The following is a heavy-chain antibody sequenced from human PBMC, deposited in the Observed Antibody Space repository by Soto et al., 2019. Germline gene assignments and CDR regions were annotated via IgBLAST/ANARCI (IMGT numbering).Heavy chain of an antibody. Sequence: QVHLVQSGAEVKKPGASVKVSCKGSGYTFTSYGITWVRQAPGQGLEWMGWISAHNGNTDYAQKLQGRVTVTRDTSTSTAYMELRSLTSDDTAVYYCPTGRYGDYCGQRALVTVSS. V-gene: IGHV1-18*01. J-gene: IGHJ4*02. CDR3: PTGRYGDY. CDR1: GYTFTSYG. D-gene: IGHD1-1*01. CDR2: ISAHNGNT.